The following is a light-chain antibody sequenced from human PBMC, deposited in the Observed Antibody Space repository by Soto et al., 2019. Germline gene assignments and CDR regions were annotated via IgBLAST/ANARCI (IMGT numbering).Light chain of an antibody. Sequence: EIVLTQSPGTLSLSPGERATLSCRASQSLPSTYLAWYQQKPGQAPRLLVYATSSRATGIPDRFSGSGSGTDFTLTISRLEPEDFAMYYCQQYASSFGQGTKVEIK. CDR2: ATS. V-gene: IGKV3-20*01. CDR1: QSLPSTY. CDR3: QQYASS. J-gene: IGKJ2*01.